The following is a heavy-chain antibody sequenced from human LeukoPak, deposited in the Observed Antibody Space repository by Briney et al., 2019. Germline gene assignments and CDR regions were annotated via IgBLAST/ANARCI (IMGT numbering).Heavy chain of an antibody. CDR3: AKDRNKGLIDY. J-gene: IGHJ4*02. D-gene: IGHD1/OR15-1a*01. Sequence: SGGSLRLSCAASGFTFSSYGMHWARQAPGKGLEWVAVISYDGSNKYYADPVKGRFTISRDNSKNTLYLQMNSLRAEDTAVYYCAKDRNKGLIDYWGQGTLVTVSS. CDR1: GFTFSSYG. V-gene: IGHV3-30*18. CDR2: ISYDGSNK.